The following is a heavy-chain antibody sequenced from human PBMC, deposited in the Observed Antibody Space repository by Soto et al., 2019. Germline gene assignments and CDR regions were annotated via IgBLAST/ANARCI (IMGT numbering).Heavy chain of an antibody. D-gene: IGHD6-19*01. CDR1: GFTFSSYA. V-gene: IGHV3-23*01. CDR2: ISGSGGST. CDR3: AKRIAVALYNWFDP. Sequence: GTLRLSCSGSGFTFSSYAMSGVRQAPGKGLEWVSAISGSGGSTYYADSVKGRFTISRDNSKNTLYLQMNSLRAEDTDVYYCAKRIAVALYNWFDPWGQGTPVTVSS. J-gene: IGHJ5*02.